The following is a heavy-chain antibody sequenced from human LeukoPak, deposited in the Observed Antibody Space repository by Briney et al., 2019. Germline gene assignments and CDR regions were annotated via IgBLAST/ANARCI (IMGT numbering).Heavy chain of an antibody. CDR3: ARDVAGAIDY. J-gene: IGHJ4*02. V-gene: IGHV1-8*01. Sequence: WMGWMNPNSGNTGYAQKFQGRVTMTRNTSISTAYMELSSLRSEDTAVYYCARDVAGAIDYWGQGTLVTVSS. CDR2: MNPNSGNT. D-gene: IGHD6-19*01.